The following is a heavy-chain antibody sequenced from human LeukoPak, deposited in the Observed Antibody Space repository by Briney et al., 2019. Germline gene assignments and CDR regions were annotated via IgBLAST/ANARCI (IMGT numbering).Heavy chain of an antibody. CDR2: VIPMFGTA. CDR3: ARGLDYYSGGPPTAYLY. CDR1: GGTFSRYA. J-gene: IGHJ4*02. V-gene: IGHV1-69*01. D-gene: IGHD2-15*01. Sequence: ASVKVSCKASGGTFSRYAISWVRQAPGQGLEWMGGVIPMFGTANYAQKFQGKVTITADESTSTAYMELRSLRSEDTAVYYRARGLDYYSGGPPTAYLYWGQGTLVTVSS.